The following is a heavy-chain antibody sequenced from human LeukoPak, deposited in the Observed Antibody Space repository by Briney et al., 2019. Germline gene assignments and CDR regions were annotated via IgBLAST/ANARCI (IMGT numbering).Heavy chain of an antibody. J-gene: IGHJ4*02. CDR2: IYSGGST. Sequence: GGSLRLSCVFSEFSDSSNYMSWVRQAPGKGLEWVSVIYSGGSTYYADSVKGRFTISRDNSKNTLYRQMNSLRAEDTAVYHCAREAGLYDSSGYYLDYWGQGTLLTVSS. D-gene: IGHD3-22*01. V-gene: IGHV3-66*01. CDR3: AREAGLYDSSGYYLDY. CDR1: EFSDSSNY.